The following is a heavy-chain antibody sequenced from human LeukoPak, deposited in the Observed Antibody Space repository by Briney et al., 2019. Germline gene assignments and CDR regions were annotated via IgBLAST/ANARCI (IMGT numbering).Heavy chain of an antibody. V-gene: IGHV1-69*13. D-gene: IGHD1-26*01. CDR3: ARLKAGIVGAMGFDY. Sequence: SVKVSCKASGGTFSSYAICWVRQAPGQGLEWMGGIIPIFGTANYAQKFQGRVTITADESTSTAYMELSSLRSEDTAVYYCARLKAGIVGAMGFDYWGQGILVTVSS. CDR1: GGTFSSYA. CDR2: IIPIFGTA. J-gene: IGHJ4*02.